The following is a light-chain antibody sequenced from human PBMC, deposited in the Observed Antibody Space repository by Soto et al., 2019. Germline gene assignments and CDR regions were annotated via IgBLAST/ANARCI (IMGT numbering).Light chain of an antibody. Sequence: DIQMTPSPSSLSASVGDRVTITCRASQSISNYLNWYQQKPGKAPKLLIYAAFSLQSGVPSRFSGSGSGTDFTLTISSLQPEDSATYFCQQSYSSPGWTFGQGTKVDI. CDR3: QQSYSSPGWT. V-gene: IGKV1-39*01. J-gene: IGKJ1*01. CDR1: QSISNY. CDR2: AAF.